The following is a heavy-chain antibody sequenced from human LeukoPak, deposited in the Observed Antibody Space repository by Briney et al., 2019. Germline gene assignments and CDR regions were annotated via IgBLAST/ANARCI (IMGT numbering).Heavy chain of an antibody. Sequence: GGSLRLSCAASGFTFSNYWMSWVRQAPGKGLEWVGDINQDGRAKYYVDSVKGRFTISRDNAKNSVYLQMNSLREEDTAVYYCASSHDSSGNDWGQGTLVTVSS. CDR2: INQDGRAK. CDR1: GFTFSNYW. CDR3: ASSHDSSGND. J-gene: IGHJ4*02. D-gene: IGHD3-22*01. V-gene: IGHV3-7*01.